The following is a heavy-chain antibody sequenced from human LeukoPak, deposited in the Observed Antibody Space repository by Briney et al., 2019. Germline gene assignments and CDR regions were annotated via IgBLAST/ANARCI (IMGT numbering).Heavy chain of an antibody. D-gene: IGHD3-22*01. J-gene: IGHJ4*02. CDR1: GGSISIYY. Sequence: SETLSLTCTVSGGSISIYYWSCIRQPPGKGLEWIGYIYYSGSTNYNPSLRSRVTISVDTSKNQFSLRLTSVTAADTAVYYCARGPDSSGYHFVYWGQGTLVTVSS. CDR3: ARGPDSSGYHFVY. CDR2: IYYSGST. V-gene: IGHV4-59*01.